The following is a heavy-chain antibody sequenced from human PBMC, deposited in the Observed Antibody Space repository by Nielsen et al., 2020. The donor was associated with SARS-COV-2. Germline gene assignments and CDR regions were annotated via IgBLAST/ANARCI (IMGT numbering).Heavy chain of an antibody. CDR2: VTGSGTRT. Sequence: GESLKISCAAPGFTFRNFAMNWVRLAPGKGLEWVSTVTGSGTRTEYADSVKGRFTISRDNLENTLYLQMNSLRVEDTAVYYCTKGSCGDCVPFEDWGQGILVTVSS. CDR3: TKGSCGDCVPFED. J-gene: IGHJ4*02. V-gene: IGHV3-23*01. D-gene: IGHD2-21*02. CDR1: GFTFRNFA.